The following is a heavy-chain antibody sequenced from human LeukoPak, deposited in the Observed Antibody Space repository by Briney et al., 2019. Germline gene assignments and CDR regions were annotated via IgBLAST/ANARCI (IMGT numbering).Heavy chain of an antibody. CDR1: RFTFSSYW. D-gene: IGHD3-16*01. CDR2: IKHNGDEL. J-gene: IGHJ4*02. V-gene: IGHV3-7*01. Sequence: GGSLRLSCAASRFTFSSYWMTWVRQAPGKGLEWVANIKHNGDELNYVDSVEDRFTISRDNAKNSLYLHMTSLRAEDTAVSYCARELRTFDSWGQGTLVTVSS. CDR3: ARELRTFDS.